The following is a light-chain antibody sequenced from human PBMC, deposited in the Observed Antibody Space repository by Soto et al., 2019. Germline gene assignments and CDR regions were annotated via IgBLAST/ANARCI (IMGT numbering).Light chain of an antibody. CDR1: SSDVGGYNF. Sequence: QSVLTQPASVSGSPGQSITISCTGTSSDVGGYNFVCWFQQHPGKAPKLMIYDLSKRPSGVSNRFSGSKSGNTASLTISGLQAEDEADYYCTSYTSSSTLEFGGGTKVTVL. J-gene: IGLJ2*01. CDR2: DLS. CDR3: TSYTSSSTLE. V-gene: IGLV2-14*01.